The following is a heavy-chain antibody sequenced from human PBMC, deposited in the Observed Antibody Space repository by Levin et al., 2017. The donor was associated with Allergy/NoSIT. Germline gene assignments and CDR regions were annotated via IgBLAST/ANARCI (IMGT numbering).Heavy chain of an antibody. J-gene: IGHJ2*01. D-gene: IGHD4-23*01. CDR2: ISADGSRT. V-gene: IGHV3-11*01. Sequence: GGSLRLSCAASGFSFNDYYMTWIRQAPGKGLEWLSYISADGSRTFYADSVKGRITISRNNARNSLFLQINSLRPEDTAVYYCAREHNKLVWYFDLWGRGTLVTVSS. CDR3: AREHNKLVWYFDL. CDR1: GFSFNDYY.